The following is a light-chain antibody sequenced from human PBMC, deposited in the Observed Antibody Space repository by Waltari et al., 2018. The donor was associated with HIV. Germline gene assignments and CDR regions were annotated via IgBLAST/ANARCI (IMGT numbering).Light chain of an antibody. V-gene: IGLV3-21*01. CDR2: DDD. Sequence: SYVLTQSPSVSLAPGRTARITCGGNNIGSKRVHWYQQKRGQAPVLVIYDDDDRPSGSPERLSGTTSENRAILTSSGVEGGDEADYYCQVWDSNSDQVVFGGGTRLTVL. CDR1: NIGSKR. CDR3: QVWDSNSDQVV. J-gene: IGLJ2*01.